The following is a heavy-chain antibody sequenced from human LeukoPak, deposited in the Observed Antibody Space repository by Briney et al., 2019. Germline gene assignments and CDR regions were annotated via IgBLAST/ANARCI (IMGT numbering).Heavy chain of an antibody. D-gene: IGHD6-13*01. CDR3: ARHSSSWAWFDP. Sequence: SETLSLTCTVSGGSISSYYWSWIRQPPGKGLEWIGYIYHSGSTNNNPSLKSRVTISVETSKNQFSLKLSSVTAADTAVYYCARHSSSWAWFDPWGQGTLVTVSS. J-gene: IGHJ5*02. V-gene: IGHV4-59*08. CDR2: IYHSGST. CDR1: GGSISSYY.